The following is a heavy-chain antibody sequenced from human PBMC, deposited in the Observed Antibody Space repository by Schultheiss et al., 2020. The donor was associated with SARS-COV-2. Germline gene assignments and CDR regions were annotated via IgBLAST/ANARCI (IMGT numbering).Heavy chain of an antibody. CDR3: TPLGDNWNLYYFDY. CDR2: IRSKANSYAT. V-gene: IGHV3-73*01. J-gene: IGHJ4*02. CDR1: GFTFSGSA. Sequence: GGSLRLSCAASGFTFSGSAMHWVRQASGKGLEWVGRIRSKANSYATAYAASVKGRFTISRDDSKNTAYLQMNSLKTEDTAVYYCTPLGDNWNLYYFDYWGQGTRVTVSS. D-gene: IGHD1-20*01.